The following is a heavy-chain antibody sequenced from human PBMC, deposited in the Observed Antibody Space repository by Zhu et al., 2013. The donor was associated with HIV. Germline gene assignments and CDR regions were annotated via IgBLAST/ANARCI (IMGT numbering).Heavy chain of an antibody. D-gene: IGHD3-3*01. CDR3: ARAPPEYTKFLFDY. V-gene: IGHV1-18*04. Sequence: QVQLVQSGAEVKKPGASVRVSCKASGYSFRSYGITWVRQAPGEGLEWMGWISAYKGTTNYAQRFQDRVTMTTDTSTDTVYMDLRSLRSDDTAVYYCARAPPEYTKFLFDYWGQGTLVTVSS. J-gene: IGHJ4*02. CDR1: GYSFRSYG. CDR2: ISAYKGTT.